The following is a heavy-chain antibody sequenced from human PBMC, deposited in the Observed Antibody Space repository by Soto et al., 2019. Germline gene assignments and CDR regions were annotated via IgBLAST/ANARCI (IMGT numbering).Heavy chain of an antibody. CDR3: AREVGDRSFYGMDV. D-gene: IGHD4-17*01. V-gene: IGHV3-33*01. CDR1: GFTFSSYG. CDR2: IWYDGSSK. J-gene: IGHJ6*02. Sequence: QVQLVESGGGVVQPGRSLRLSCAASGFTFSSYGMHWVRQAPGKGLEWVAVIWYDGSSKYYADSVKGLFTISRDNSKNTLYLQMNSLRAEDTAVYYYAREVGDRSFYGMDVWGQGTTVTVSS.